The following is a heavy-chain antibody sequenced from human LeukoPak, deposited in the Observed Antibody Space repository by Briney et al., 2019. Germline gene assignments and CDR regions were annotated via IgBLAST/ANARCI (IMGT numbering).Heavy chain of an antibody. D-gene: IGHD5-18*01. V-gene: IGHV4-61*01. CDR1: GGSVSSGSYY. CDR3: ASAMAEKDIDY. Sequence: PSETLSLTCTVSGGSVSSGSYYWSWIRQPPGKGLEWIGCIYYSGSTNYNPSLKSRATISVDTSKNQFSLKLSSVTAADTAVYYCASAMAEKDIDYWGQGTPVTVSS. CDR2: IYYSGST. J-gene: IGHJ4*02.